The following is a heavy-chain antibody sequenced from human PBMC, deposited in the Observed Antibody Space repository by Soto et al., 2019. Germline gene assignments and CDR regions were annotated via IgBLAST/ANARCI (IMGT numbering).Heavy chain of an antibody. CDR1: GGSFSGYY. V-gene: IGHV4-34*01. J-gene: IGHJ6*02. Sequence: QVQLQQWGAGLLKPSETLSLTCAVYGGSFSGYYWSWIRQPPGKGLEWIGEITHSGSTNYNPSLKSRVTISVDTSKNQFSLKLSSVTAADTAVYYCARGLFTIFGVVTPPYYYYGMDVWGQGTTVTVSS. D-gene: IGHD3-3*01. CDR3: ARGLFTIFGVVTPPYYYYGMDV. CDR2: ITHSGST.